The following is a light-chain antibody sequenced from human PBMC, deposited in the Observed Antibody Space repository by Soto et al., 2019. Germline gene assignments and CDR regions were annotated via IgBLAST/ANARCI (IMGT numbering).Light chain of an antibody. V-gene: IGKV3-15*01. J-gene: IGKJ1*01. Sequence: EIVMTQSPATLSVSPGERATLSCRASQSVSSNLAWYQQKPGQAPRLLIYGASTRATGIPARFSGSGSGTEFTLTISSLQSEDLAVYYCQQYNNWPPVFGQGTKVEIK. CDR2: GAS. CDR3: QQYNNWPPV. CDR1: QSVSSN.